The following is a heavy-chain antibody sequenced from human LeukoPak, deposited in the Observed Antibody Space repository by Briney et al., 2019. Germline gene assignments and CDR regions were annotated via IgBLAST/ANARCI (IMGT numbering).Heavy chain of an antibody. Sequence: SETLSLTCAVYGGPFSGYYWSWIRQPPGKGLEWIGEINHSGSTNYNPSLKSRVTISVDTSKNQFSLKLSSVTAADTAVYYCARESTMGATPNDYWGQGTLVTVSS. J-gene: IGHJ4*02. CDR3: ARESTMGATPNDY. D-gene: IGHD1-26*01. V-gene: IGHV4-34*01. CDR1: GGPFSGYY. CDR2: INHSGST.